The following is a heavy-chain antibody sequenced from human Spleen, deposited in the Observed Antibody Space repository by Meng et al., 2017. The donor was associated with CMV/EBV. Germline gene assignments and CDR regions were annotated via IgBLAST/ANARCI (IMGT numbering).Heavy chain of an antibody. V-gene: IGHV5-51*01. CDR3: ARLYSSGGAFDI. J-gene: IGHJ3*02. CDR1: GYSFSSYW. D-gene: IGHD6-19*01. CDR2: IFPADADA. Sequence: GGSLRLSCKGSGYSFSSYWIVWVRQRPGKGLEWMGIIFPADADARYSPSFQGQVTISVDKSISTAYLQWSSLKASDTAMYYCARLYSSGGAFDIWGQGTMVTVSS.